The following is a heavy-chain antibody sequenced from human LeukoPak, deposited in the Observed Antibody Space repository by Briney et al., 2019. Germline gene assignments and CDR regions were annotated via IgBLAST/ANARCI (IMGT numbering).Heavy chain of an antibody. CDR3: ARFRTTGLYYYYYYMDV. V-gene: IGHV1-18*01. J-gene: IGHJ6*03. CDR1: GYTFTSYG. CDR2: ISAYNGNT. Sequence: ASVKVSCKASGYTFTSYGISWVRQAPGQGLEWMGWISAYNGNTNYAQKLQGRVTMTTDTSTSTAYMELRSLRSDDTAVYYCARFRTTGLYYYYYYMDVWGKGTTVTVSS. D-gene: IGHD1-1*01.